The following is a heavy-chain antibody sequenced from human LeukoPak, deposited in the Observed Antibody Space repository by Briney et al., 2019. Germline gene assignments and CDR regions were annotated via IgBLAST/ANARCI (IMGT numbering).Heavy chain of an antibody. CDR1: GGSISSSSYY. J-gene: IGHJ6*03. D-gene: IGHD4-11*01. CDR3: ARDSTVTTIDYYYYYMDV. V-gene: IGHV4-39*07. Sequence: SETLSLTCTVSGGSISSSSYYWGWIRQPPGKGLEWIGSIYYSGSTYYNPSLKSRVTISVDTSKNQFSLKLSSVTAADTAVYYCARDSTVTTIDYYYYYMDVWGKGTTVTVSS. CDR2: IYYSGST.